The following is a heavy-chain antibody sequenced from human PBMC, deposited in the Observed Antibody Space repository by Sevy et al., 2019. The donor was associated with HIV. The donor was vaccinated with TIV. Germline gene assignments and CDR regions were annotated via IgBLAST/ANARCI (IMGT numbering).Heavy chain of an antibody. Sequence: GGSLRLSCTVSGFTFGDYAMSWVRQAPGKGLEWVGFIRSKAYGGTTEYAASVKGRFTISRDDSKSVAYLQMNSLKTEDTAVYFCSRDPYSSSWGRHYMDVWGKRTTVTVSS. D-gene: IGHD6-6*01. CDR1: GFTFGDYA. V-gene: IGHV3-49*04. CDR3: SRDPYSSSWGRHYMDV. CDR2: IRSKAYGGTT. J-gene: IGHJ6*03.